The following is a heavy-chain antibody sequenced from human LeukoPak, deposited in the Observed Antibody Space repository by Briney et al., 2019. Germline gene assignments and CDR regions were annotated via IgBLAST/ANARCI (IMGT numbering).Heavy chain of an antibody. D-gene: IGHD3-10*01. Sequence: PSETLSLTCTVSGGSISSYYWSWIRQPPGKGLECIGYIYYSGSTNYNPSLKSRVTISVYTSKDQFSLKLSSVTAADTAVYYCARYYYGSGSSFDPWGQGTLVTVSS. CDR3: ARYYYGSGSSFDP. V-gene: IGHV4-59*01. CDR1: GGSISSYY. J-gene: IGHJ5*02. CDR2: IYYSGST.